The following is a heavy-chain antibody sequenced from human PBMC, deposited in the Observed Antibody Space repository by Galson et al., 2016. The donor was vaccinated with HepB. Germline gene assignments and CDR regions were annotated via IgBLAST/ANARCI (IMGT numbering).Heavy chain of an antibody. Sequence: ETLSLTCSVSGGSISGVYWSWTRQPPGKGLEWIAYKRDSGNTNYNPSLKSRVTISVDTSIYQFSLRLSSVTAADTAVYYCARSGGSAGMHWGQGTLVTVSS. CDR2: KRDSGNT. D-gene: IGHD3-10*01. CDR1: GGSISGVY. J-gene: IGHJ1*01. CDR3: ARSGGSAGMH. V-gene: IGHV4-59*08.